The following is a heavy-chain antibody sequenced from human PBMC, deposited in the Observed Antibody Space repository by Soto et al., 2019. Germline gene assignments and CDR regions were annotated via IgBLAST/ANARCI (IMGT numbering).Heavy chain of an antibody. Sequence: PSETLSLTCTVSGGSISSSSYYWGWIRQPPGKGLEWIGSIYYSGSTYYNPSLKSRVTISVDTSKNQFSLKLSSVTAADTAVYYCARLDIVVVPAASYYYYMDVWGKGTTVTVSS. CDR1: GGSISSSSYY. CDR3: ARLDIVVVPAASYYYYMDV. V-gene: IGHV4-39*01. J-gene: IGHJ6*03. D-gene: IGHD2-2*03. CDR2: IYYSGST.